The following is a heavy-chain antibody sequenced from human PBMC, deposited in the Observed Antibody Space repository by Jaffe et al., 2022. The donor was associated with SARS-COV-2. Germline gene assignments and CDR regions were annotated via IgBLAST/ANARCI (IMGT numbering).Heavy chain of an antibody. Sequence: EVQVVESGGGLVQPGGSLRLSCAASGFTVSSNYISWVRQAAGRGLEWVSVTYSGDTTSYADSVKGRFTISRDSSKDTLYLQMNSLRAEDTAVYYCVRDQNVWGQGTMVTVSS. J-gene: IGHJ3*01. V-gene: IGHV3-66*02. CDR1: GFTVSSNY. CDR3: VRDQNV. CDR2: TYSGDTT.